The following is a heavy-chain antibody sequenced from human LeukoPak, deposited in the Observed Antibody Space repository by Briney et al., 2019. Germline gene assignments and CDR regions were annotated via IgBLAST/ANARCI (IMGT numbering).Heavy chain of an antibody. CDR2: ISGSGGST. CDR3: AKGPHFWSGPNYFDY. Sequence: GGSLRLSCAASGFTFSSYAMSWVRQAPGKGLEWVSAISGSGGSTYYADSVKGRFTISRDNSKNTLYLQMNSLRAEDTAVYYCAKGPHFWSGPNYFDYWGQGTLVTVSS. J-gene: IGHJ4*02. D-gene: IGHD3-3*02. V-gene: IGHV3-23*01. CDR1: GFTFSSYA.